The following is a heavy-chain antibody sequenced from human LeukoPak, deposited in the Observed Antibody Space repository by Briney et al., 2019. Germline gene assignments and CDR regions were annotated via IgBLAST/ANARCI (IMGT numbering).Heavy chain of an antibody. CDR3: AKDIGRGGVNDYGGSYYFDY. D-gene: IGHD4-23*01. CDR2: ISWNSGSI. J-gene: IGHJ4*02. CDR1: GFTFDDYA. V-gene: IGHV3-9*01. Sequence: GTSLRLSCAASGFTFDDYAMHWVRQAPGKGLEWVSGISWNSGSIGYADSVKGRFTISRDNAKNSLYLQMNSLRAEDTALYYCAKDIGRGGVNDYGGSYYFDYWGQGTLVTVSS.